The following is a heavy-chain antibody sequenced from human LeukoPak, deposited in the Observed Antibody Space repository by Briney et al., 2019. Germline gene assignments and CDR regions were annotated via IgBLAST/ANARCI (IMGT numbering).Heavy chain of an antibody. CDR2: ISYDGSNK. V-gene: IGHV3-30*03. CDR1: GFTFSSYG. CDR3: ASGAVYDSSGMRIRYYYYYYMDV. D-gene: IGHD3-22*01. Sequence: GGSLRLSCAASGFTFSSYGMHWVRQAPGKGLEWVAVISYDGSNKYYADSVKGRFTISRDNSKNTLYLQMNSLRAEDTAVYYCASGAVYDSSGMRIRYYYYYYMDVWGKGTTVTVSS. J-gene: IGHJ6*03.